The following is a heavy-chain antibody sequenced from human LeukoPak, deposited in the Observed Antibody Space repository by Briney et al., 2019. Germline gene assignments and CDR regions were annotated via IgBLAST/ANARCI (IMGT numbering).Heavy chain of an antibody. CDR1: GGSISSSSYS. D-gene: IGHD1-26*01. CDR2: IYYSGNT. CDR3: ASGLWGANLDY. J-gene: IGHJ4*02. Sequence: SETLSLTCTVSGGSISSSSYSWGWIRQPPGKGLEWIGSIYYSGNTYYNPSLKSRLTISVDTSKNQFSLKLSSVTAADTAVYYCASGLWGANLDYWGQGTLVTVSS. V-gene: IGHV4-39*01.